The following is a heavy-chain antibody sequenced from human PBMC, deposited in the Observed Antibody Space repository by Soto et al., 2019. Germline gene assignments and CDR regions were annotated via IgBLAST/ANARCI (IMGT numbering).Heavy chain of an antibody. J-gene: IGHJ5*02. V-gene: IGHV3-23*01. CDR3: AKNSGWFKT. Sequence: EFQVLQSGGGLVQPGGSLKLSCAASGFPFSSTDMTWFRQAPGKGLEWVSTIDGSGGTTYYADSVKGRFTISRDNSINTVFLQMNSLGADDTALYFCAKNSGWFKTWGQGALVTVSS. CDR1: GFPFSSTD. D-gene: IGHD3-10*01. CDR2: IDGSGGTT.